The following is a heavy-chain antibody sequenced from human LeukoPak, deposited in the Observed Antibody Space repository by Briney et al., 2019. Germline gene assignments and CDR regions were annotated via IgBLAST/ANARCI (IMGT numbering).Heavy chain of an antibody. Sequence: SETLSLTCAVSGYSISSGYYWGWIRQPPGKGLEWIGSIYHSGSTYYNPSLKSRVTISVDTSKNQFSLKLSSVTAADTAVYYCGRELRFLEWLSKRGYHYMDVWGKGTTVTVSS. CDR3: GRELRFLEWLSKRGYHYMDV. J-gene: IGHJ6*03. V-gene: IGHV4-38-2*01. CDR1: GYSISSGYY. D-gene: IGHD3-3*01. CDR2: IYHSGST.